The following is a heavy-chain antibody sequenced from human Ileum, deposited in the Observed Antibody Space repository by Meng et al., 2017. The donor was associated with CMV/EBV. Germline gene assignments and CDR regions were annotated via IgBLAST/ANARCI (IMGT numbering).Heavy chain of an antibody. D-gene: IGHD3-3*01. V-gene: IGHV4-39*07. J-gene: IGHJ4*02. CDR1: GGSTTSSTYY. Sequence: QLQESGPGLVKPSDTPSLPCPASGGSTTSSTYYWGWIRQPPGKGLEWIGSVYYSGTTYYNPSLKRRVNMSIDTSKNRFSLKLSSATAADTAVYYCARNVGFYSSQIAYWGQGALVTVSS. CDR3: ARNVGFYSSQIAY. CDR2: VYYSGTT.